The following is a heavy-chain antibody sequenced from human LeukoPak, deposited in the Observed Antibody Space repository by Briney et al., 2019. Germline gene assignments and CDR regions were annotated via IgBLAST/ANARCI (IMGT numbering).Heavy chain of an antibody. CDR3: ATETEYSKYDAFDI. V-gene: IGHV3-48*03. Sequence: PGGSLRLSCAASGFTFSSYEMNWVRQAPGQGLEWVSYISGGGTTIYYADSVKGRFTISRDNARNSLYLHMNSLRAEDTAVYYCATETEYSKYDAFDIWGQGTMVTVSS. CDR1: GFTFSSYE. CDR2: ISGGGTTI. J-gene: IGHJ3*02. D-gene: IGHD4-11*01.